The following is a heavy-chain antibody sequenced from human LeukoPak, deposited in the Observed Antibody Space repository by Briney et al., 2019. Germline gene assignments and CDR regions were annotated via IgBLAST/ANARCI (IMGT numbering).Heavy chain of an antibody. CDR2: INHSGST. J-gene: IGHJ4*02. V-gene: IGHV4-34*01. CDR1: GFTFDDYG. D-gene: IGHD2-8*02. Sequence: GSLRLSCAASGFTFDDYGMSWVRQAPGKGLEWIGEINHSGSTNYNPSLKSRVTISVDTSKNQFSLKLSSVTAADTAVYYCARLPAAVWWFDYWGQGTLVTVSS. CDR3: ARLPAAVWWFDY.